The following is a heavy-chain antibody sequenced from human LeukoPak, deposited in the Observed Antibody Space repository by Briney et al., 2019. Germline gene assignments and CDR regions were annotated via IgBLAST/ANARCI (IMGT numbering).Heavy chain of an antibody. V-gene: IGHV3-74*01. CDR2: INTDGSTT. D-gene: IGHD6-19*01. Sequence: PGGSLRLSCATSGFTFSSYWMHWVRQAPGKGLVWVSRINTDGSTTSYADSVKGRFTISRDNAKNTLYLQMNSLRAEETAVYYCARDLGVAALDNWGQGTLVTVSS. CDR3: ARDLGVAALDN. J-gene: IGHJ4*02. CDR1: GFTFSSYW.